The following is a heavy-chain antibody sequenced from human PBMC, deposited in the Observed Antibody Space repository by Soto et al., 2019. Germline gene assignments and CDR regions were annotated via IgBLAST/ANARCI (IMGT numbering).Heavy chain of an antibody. CDR1: GFTSNNYA. CDR3: ANGGYNYVAFDY. Sequence: EVQLLASGGGLVQPGGSLRLSCAASGFTSNNYAMSWVRQAPGKGLEWVSAFSGSGGDTYYADSVKGRFTISRDNSNNTLYLQMNSLRAEDTGVYYCANGGYNYVAFDYWGQGTLVTVSS. J-gene: IGHJ4*02. V-gene: IGHV3-23*01. D-gene: IGHD5-18*01. CDR2: FSGSGGDT.